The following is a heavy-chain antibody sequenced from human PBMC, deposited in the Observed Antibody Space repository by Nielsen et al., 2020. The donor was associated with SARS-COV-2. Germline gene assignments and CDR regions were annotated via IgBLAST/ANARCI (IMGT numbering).Heavy chain of an antibody. D-gene: IGHD3-9*01. J-gene: IGHJ4*02. CDR1: GYTSTSYD. CDR2: MNPNSGNT. Sequence: ASVKVSCKASGYTSTSYDINWVRQATGQGLEWMGWMNPNSGNTGYAQKFQGRVTMTRNTSISTAYMELSSLRSEDTAVYYCARRGDYDILTGYHFDYWGQGTLVTVSS. V-gene: IGHV1-8*01. CDR3: ARRGDYDILTGYHFDY.